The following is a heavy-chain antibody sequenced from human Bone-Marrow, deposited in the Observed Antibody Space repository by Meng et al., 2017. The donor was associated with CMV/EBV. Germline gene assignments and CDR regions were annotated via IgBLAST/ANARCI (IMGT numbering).Heavy chain of an antibody. Sequence: SVKVSCKASGGTFNSYIINWVRQAPGEGLEWMGRIFPILAITNYAQKFQGRVTITADKSTSTVYMELSSLRSEDTAVYYCARGVVGATYAFDIWGLGTMVTVS. CDR2: IFPILAIT. D-gene: IGHD1-26*01. V-gene: IGHV1-69*02. CDR3: ARGVVGATYAFDI. J-gene: IGHJ3*02. CDR1: GGTFNSYI.